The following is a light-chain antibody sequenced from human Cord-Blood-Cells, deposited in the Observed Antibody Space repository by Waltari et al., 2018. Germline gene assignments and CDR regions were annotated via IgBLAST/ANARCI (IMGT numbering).Light chain of an antibody. CDR3: CSYAGSYPYV. V-gene: IGLV2-11*02. CDR1: RSAVGGYNY. Sequence: QSALTQPRSVSGSPGPSVTISCTATRSAVGGYNYVSWDQQHPGKAPKRMIYDVSKRPSGVPDRFSGSKSGNTASLTISGLQAEDEADYYCCSYAGSYPYVFGTGTKVTVL. J-gene: IGLJ1*01. CDR2: DVS.